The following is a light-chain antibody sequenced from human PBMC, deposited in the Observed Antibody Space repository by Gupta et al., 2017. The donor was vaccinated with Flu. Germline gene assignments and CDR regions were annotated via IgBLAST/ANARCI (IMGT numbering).Light chain of an antibody. J-gene: IGKJ3*01. CDR2: DAS. Sequence: DIQMTQSPSSLSASVGDRVTITRQASQDISNNLNWYQQKPGKGPKLPIYDASNLEPGVPSRFSGSGSGTDVTFTISSLQPEDIATYYCQQYDNLPRHGFAFGHGTRVDIK. CDR3: QQYDNLPRHGFA. V-gene: IGKV1-33*01. CDR1: QDISNN.